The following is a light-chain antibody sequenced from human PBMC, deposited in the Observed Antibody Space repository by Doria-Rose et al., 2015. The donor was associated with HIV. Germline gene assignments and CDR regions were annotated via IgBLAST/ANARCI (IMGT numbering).Light chain of an antibody. V-gene: IGKV3-20*01. J-gene: IGKJ1*01. Sequence: TQSPGTLSLSPGERATLSCRASQSFSSTYLAWYQQKPGQAPSLLIYDGSTRATGIPDRLSASAFGTDFTLTINRLEPEDFALYYCHQYGTSWTFGQGTKVEI. CDR3: HQYGTSWT. CDR2: DGS. CDR1: QSFSSTY.